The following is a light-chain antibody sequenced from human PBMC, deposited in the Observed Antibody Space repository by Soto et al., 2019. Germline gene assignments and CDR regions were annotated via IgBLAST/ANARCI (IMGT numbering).Light chain of an antibody. Sequence: DIQMPQSPSSLSASVGDRVTITCQASQDIRNYLNWYQQEPGRAPKLLIYDASTLETGVPSRFSGSGSWTDFTFTISSLQPEDIATYYCQQYDNLPLTFGGGTKVEIK. J-gene: IGKJ4*01. CDR1: QDIRNY. CDR2: DAS. CDR3: QQYDNLPLT. V-gene: IGKV1-33*01.